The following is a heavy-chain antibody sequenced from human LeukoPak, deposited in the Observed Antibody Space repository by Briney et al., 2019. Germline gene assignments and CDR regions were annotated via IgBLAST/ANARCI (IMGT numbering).Heavy chain of an antibody. Sequence: GGSLRLSCAAAGFTFSSYGMHWVRQAPGKGLEWVAIISYDGSKKYYGDSVKGRFTISRDNSKNTLYLQMNSLRAEDTAVYYCAKAYYGSGSPLDWFDPWGQGTLVTVSS. D-gene: IGHD3-10*01. V-gene: IGHV3-30*18. J-gene: IGHJ5*02. CDR2: ISYDGSKK. CDR1: GFTFSSYG. CDR3: AKAYYGSGSPLDWFDP.